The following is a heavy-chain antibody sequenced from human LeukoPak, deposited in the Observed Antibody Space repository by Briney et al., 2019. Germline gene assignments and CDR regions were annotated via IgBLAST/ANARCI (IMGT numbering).Heavy chain of an antibody. CDR2: IDYTGGT. V-gene: IGHV4-39*01. CDR3: VRLPYCRGGSCYYWESEVAHYYMDV. Sequence: PSETLSLTCTVSGGSITSNNYYWGWIRQPPGKGLEWIGHIDYTGGTYINPSLTSRLTMSVDTSQNQFSLMLRSVTAADTAVYYCVRLPYCRGGSCYYWESEVAHYYMDVWGKGTTVTVSS. D-gene: IGHD2-15*01. CDR1: GGSITSNNYY. J-gene: IGHJ6*03.